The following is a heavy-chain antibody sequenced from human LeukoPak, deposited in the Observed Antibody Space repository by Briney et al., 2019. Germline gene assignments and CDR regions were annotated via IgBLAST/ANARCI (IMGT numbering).Heavy chain of an antibody. CDR3: ARHVRSRDGNNRIFDY. J-gene: IGHJ4*02. V-gene: IGHV4-59*08. Sequence: SETLSLTCTVSGGSISSYYWSWIRQPPGKGLEWIGFIYYSGTTNYNPSLKSRVTISVDTSKNQFSLKLSSVTAADTAVYYCARHVRSRDGNNRIFDYWGQGTLVTVSS. CDR1: GGSISSYY. D-gene: IGHD5-24*01. CDR2: IYYSGTT.